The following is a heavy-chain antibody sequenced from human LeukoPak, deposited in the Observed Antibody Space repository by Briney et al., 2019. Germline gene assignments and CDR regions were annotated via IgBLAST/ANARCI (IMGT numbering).Heavy chain of an antibody. CDR2: INSDGSTT. V-gene: IGHV3-74*01. J-gene: IGHJ3*02. CDR3: ARKRFRGHNYATDAFNI. CDR1: GFTFSSYG. Sequence: GGSLRLSCAASGFTFSSYGMHWVRRAPGRGLVWVSRINSDGSTTSYADSVKGRFTISRDRSKNTLYLQKNSLRTEDTTVYYCARKRFRGHNYATDAFNIWGQGTMVTVSS. D-gene: IGHD5-18*01.